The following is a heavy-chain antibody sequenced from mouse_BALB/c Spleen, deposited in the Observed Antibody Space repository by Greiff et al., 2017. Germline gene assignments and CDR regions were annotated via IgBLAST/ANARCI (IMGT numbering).Heavy chain of an antibody. V-gene: IGHV5-6-3*01. CDR1: GFTFSSYG. J-gene: IGHJ1*01. D-gene: IGHD3-3*01. Sequence: VQLKESGGGLVQPGGSLKLSCAASGFTFSSYGMSWVRQTPDKRLELVATINSNGGSTYYPDSVTGRFTISRDNAKNTLYLQMSSLKSEDTAMYYCARDRATWKDWYFDVWGAGTTVTVSS. CDR2: INSNGGST. CDR3: ARDRATWKDWYFDV.